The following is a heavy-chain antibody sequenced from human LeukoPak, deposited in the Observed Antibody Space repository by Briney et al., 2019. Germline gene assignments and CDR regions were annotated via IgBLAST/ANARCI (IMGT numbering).Heavy chain of an antibody. J-gene: IGHJ5*02. CDR3: ARNTVTSWNWFDP. CDR2: IYYSRGT. V-gene: IGHV4-39*07. Sequence: SETLSLTCTVSGVSIINSNYYWAWIRQPPGKGLEWIGSIYYSRGTDSDPSYSPSLKGRVTISVDTSKNQFSLKLSSVTAADTAMYYCARNTVTSWNWFDPWGQGTLVIVSS. CDR1: GVSIINSNYY. D-gene: IGHD4-17*01.